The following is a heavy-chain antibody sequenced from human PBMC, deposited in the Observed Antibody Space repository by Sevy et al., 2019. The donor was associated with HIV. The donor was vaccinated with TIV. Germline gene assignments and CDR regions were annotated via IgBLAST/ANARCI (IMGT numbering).Heavy chain of an antibody. CDR1: GGTFSSYD. V-gene: IGHV1-69*13. CDR3: ARDGRVEGGYDNAFDI. CDR2: IIPIFGTA. J-gene: IGHJ3*02. D-gene: IGHD5-12*01. Sequence: ASVKVSCKASGGTFSSYDISWVRQAPGEGLEWMGGIIPIFGTANYAQKFQGRVTITADESTSTAYMELSSLRSEDTAVYYCARDGRVEGGYDNAFDIWGQGTMVTVSS.